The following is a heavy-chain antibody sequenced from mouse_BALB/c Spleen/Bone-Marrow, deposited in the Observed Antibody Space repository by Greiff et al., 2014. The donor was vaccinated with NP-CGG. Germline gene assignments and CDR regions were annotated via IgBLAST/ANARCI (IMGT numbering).Heavy chain of an antibody. CDR1: GYTFTSYW. D-gene: IGHD2-5*01. Sequence: VQLQQSGAELAKPGASVKMSCKASGYTFTSYWMHWVKQRPGQGLEWVGYINPSTTYSAYNQKFKDKATLTADKSSSTAYMQLSSLTSEDSVVYCCAVYYRNNYFAYWGQGTPLTVSS. CDR3: AVYYRNNYFAY. CDR2: INPSTTYS. V-gene: IGHV1-7*01. J-gene: IGHJ2*01.